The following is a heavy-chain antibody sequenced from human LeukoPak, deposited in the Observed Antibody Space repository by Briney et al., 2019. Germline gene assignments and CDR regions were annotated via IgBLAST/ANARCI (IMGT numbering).Heavy chain of an antibody. D-gene: IGHD3-10*01. CDR3: AKDSMVRGVLDY. J-gene: IGHJ4*02. Sequence: RGSLRLSCAASGFTFSSYAMSWVRQAPGKGLEAPGKGLEWVSTISASGHATYYPDSVKGRFTISRDNSKNTLYLQMNSLRAEDTAVYYCAKDSMVRGVLDYCGQGTLVTVSS. V-gene: IGHV3-23*01. CDR2: ISASGHAT. CDR1: GFTFSSYA.